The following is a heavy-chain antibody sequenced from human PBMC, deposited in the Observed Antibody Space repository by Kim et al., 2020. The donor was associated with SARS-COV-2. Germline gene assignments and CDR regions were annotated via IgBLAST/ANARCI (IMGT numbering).Heavy chain of an antibody. CDR2: ISGGSVNK. CDR1: GFTFDTYA. CDR3: AKMVIMDGYNYFYYYAMDV. V-gene: IGHV3-23*01. J-gene: IGHJ6*02. D-gene: IGHD2-21*01. Sequence: GGSLRLSCVASGFTFDTYAMSCVRKAPGKGLEWFSVISGGSVNKFYADSVRGRFTISRDNSKNTLYLQMNSLRDEDTALYYCAKMVIMDGYNYFYYYAMDVWGQGTPVTVSS.